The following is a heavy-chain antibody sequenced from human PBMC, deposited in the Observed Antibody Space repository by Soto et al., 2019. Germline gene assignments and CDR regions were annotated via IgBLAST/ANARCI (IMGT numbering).Heavy chain of an antibody. CDR1: EFTFSNYA. CDR3: GNAPQPAILYFDY. J-gene: IGHJ4*02. V-gene: IGHV3-23*01. D-gene: IGHD3-9*01. Sequence: GGSLRLSCAASEFTFSNYAMSWVRQAPGKGLEWVSSISDNGGTTYYADSVKGRFTISRDNSKNTLYLQMNSLRAEDTAVYYLGNAPQPAILYFDYWGQGTLVTVSS. CDR2: ISDNGGTT.